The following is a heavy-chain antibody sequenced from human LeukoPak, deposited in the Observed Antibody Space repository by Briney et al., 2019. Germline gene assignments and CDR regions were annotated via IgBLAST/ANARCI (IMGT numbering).Heavy chain of an antibody. CDR3: ARVEIYRDFWSGSLGYFDY. Sequence: GGSLRLSCAASGFTFSSYEMNWVRQAPGKGLEWVSYISSSGSTIYYADSVKGRFTISRDNAKNSLYLQMNSLRAEDTAMYYCARVEIYRDFWSGSLGYFDYWGQGTLVTVSS. CDR2: ISSSGSTI. CDR1: GFTFSSYE. V-gene: IGHV3-48*03. J-gene: IGHJ4*02. D-gene: IGHD3-3*01.